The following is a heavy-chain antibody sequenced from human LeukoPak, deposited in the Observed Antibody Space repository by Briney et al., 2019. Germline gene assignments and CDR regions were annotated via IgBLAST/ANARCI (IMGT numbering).Heavy chain of an antibody. V-gene: IGHV3-23*01. Sequence: GGSLRLSCAASGFTFSSYAMSWVRQAPGKGLERVSVISNSGGSTHYADSVKGRFTISRDNSKNTLYLQMNSLRAEDTAVYYCAKGHYDSSDYNYFTYWDQGTLVSVSS. D-gene: IGHD3-22*01. J-gene: IGHJ4*02. CDR2: ISNSGGST. CDR3: AKGHYDSSDYNYFTY. CDR1: GFTFSSYA.